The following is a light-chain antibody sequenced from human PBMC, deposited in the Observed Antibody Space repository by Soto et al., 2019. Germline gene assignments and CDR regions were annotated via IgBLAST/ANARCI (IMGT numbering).Light chain of an antibody. V-gene: IGLV1-40*01. CDR3: QSYDSSLSAVV. CDR2: GNI. Sequence: QSALTQPPSVSGAPGQRVTISCTGSSSNIGAGYDVHWYQHLPGTAPKLLIYGNINRPSGVPDRFSGSKSGTSASLAITGLQAEDEADYYCQSYDSSLSAVVFGGGTKVTAL. CDR1: SSNIGAGYD. J-gene: IGLJ2*01.